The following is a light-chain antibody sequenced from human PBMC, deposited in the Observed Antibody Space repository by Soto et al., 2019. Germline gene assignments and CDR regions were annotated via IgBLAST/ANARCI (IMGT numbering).Light chain of an antibody. CDR2: SNN. CDR3: ATWDDSLNGYV. V-gene: IGLV1-44*01. J-gene: IGLJ1*01. Sequence: QSVLTQPPSASGTPGQRVNISCSGSSSNIGSNVVNWFQQLPGTAPKLRIYSNNQRPSGVPDRFSGSKSGTSASLAISGLQSEDEADYYCATWDDSLNGYVFGTGTKVTVL. CDR1: SSNIGSNV.